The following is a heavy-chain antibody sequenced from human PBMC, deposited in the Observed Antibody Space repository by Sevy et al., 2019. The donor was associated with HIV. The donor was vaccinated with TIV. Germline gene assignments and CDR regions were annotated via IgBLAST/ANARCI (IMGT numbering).Heavy chain of an antibody. CDR2: TYHSGST. J-gene: IGHJ6*02. D-gene: IGHD4-4*01. Sequence: SETLSLTCAVSGGSISSSNWWSWVRQPPGKGLEWIGETYHSGSTNYNPSLKSRVTISVDKSKNQFSLKLSSVTAADTAVYYCASLTTSDDRTQYYYYGMDVWGQGTTVTVSS. CDR3: ASLTTSDDRTQYYYYGMDV. CDR1: GGSISSSNW. V-gene: IGHV4-4*02.